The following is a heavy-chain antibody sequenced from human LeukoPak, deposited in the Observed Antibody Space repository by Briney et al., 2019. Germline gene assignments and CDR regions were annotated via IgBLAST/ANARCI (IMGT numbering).Heavy chain of an antibody. Sequence: SPSETLSLTCAVYGGSFSGYYWSWIRQPPGKGLEWIGEINHSGSTNYNPSLKSRVTISVDTSKNQFSLKLSSVTAADTAVYYCARSIAAALKVWGLLHYYYYYYMDVWGKGTTVTVSS. CDR3: ARSIAAALKVWGLLHYYYYYYMDV. CDR2: INHSGST. J-gene: IGHJ6*03. V-gene: IGHV4-34*01. D-gene: IGHD6-13*01. CDR1: GGSFSGYY.